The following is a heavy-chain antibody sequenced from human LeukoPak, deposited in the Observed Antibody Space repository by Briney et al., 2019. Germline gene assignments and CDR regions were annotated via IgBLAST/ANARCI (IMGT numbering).Heavy chain of an antibody. D-gene: IGHD6-19*01. Sequence: PSETLSLTCTVSGGSISSSSYYWGWIRQPPGKELEWIGSIYYSGSTYYNPSLKSRVTISVDTSKNQFSLKLSSVTAADTAVYYCARLRRFAVAQTKGCWFDPWGQGTLVTVSS. CDR2: IYYSGST. J-gene: IGHJ5*02. CDR1: GGSISSSSYY. V-gene: IGHV4-39*01. CDR3: ARLRRFAVAQTKGCWFDP.